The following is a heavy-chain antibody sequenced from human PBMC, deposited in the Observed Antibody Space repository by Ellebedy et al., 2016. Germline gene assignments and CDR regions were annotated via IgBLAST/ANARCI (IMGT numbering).Heavy chain of an antibody. CDR2: IHYSGST. J-gene: IGHJ5*02. Sequence: SETLSLXXSVSGGSISTSYYWGWIRQPPGKGLEWIGNIHYSGSTYYNPSLKSRVTISVDTSKNQFSLKLSSVTAADTAVYYCARLHIVVVTAIRFDPWGQGTLVTVSS. D-gene: IGHD2-21*02. CDR1: GGSISTSYY. CDR3: ARLHIVVVTAIRFDP. V-gene: IGHV4-39*07.